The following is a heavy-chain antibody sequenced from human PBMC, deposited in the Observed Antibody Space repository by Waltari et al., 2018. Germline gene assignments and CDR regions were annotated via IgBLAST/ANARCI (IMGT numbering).Heavy chain of an antibody. D-gene: IGHD2-2*03. J-gene: IGHJ4*02. CDR2: IYHAGDP. V-gene: IGHV4-38-2*01. Sequence: QVQLQESGPGLVKPSETLSLTCDVSGYSINSGYYWGWIRQSPGKGLEWIATIYHAGDPFYNPPLKSRVTISMDTSKNQFSLKLNSVTAADTAVYFCSRQVLGYCTSAACRRLESWGQGTLVTVSS. CDR3: SRQVLGYCTSAACRRLES. CDR1: GYSINSGYY.